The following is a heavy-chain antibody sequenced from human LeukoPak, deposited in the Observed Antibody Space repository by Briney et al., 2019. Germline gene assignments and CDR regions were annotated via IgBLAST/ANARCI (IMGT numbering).Heavy chain of an antibody. V-gene: IGHV3-74*01. CDR1: GFTFDDYA. CDR3: ARGALQWELLAWFDP. J-gene: IGHJ5*02. Sequence: PGRSLRLSCAASGFTFDDYAMHWVRQAPGKGLEWVSGINSDGSSTSYADSVKGRFTISRDNAKNTLYLQMNSLRAEDTAVYYCARGALQWELLAWFDPWGQGTLVTVSS. CDR2: INSDGSST. D-gene: IGHD1-26*01.